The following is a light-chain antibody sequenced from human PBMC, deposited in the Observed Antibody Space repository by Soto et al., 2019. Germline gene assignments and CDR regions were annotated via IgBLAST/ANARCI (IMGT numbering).Light chain of an antibody. CDR3: PQYGTSAPT. CDR1: QSVTSNY. J-gene: IGKJ1*01. Sequence: EIMLTQSPGTRSLSPGERATLSCRASQSVTSNYLAWYQRKPGQAPRLLIYGASSRATGIPDRFSGIGSGTDFTLTITILEPEDFAVFYCPQYGTSAPTFGQGTKVEIK. V-gene: IGKV3-20*01. CDR2: GAS.